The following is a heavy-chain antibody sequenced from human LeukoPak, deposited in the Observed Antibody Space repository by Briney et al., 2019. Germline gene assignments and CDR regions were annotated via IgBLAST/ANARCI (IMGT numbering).Heavy chain of an antibody. J-gene: IGHJ4*02. D-gene: IGHD3-22*01. CDR3: AKEGDNYDTSGYFYY. CDR1: GGSISSSNYY. CDR2: IDNSGST. V-gene: IGHV4-39*02. Sequence: PSETLSLTCTVSGGSISSSNYYWDWIRQPPGKGLEWIGNIDNSGSTYYNPSLKSRVTISVDKSKNQFSLKLSSVTAADTAVYYCAKEGDNYDTSGYFYYWGQGTLVTVSS.